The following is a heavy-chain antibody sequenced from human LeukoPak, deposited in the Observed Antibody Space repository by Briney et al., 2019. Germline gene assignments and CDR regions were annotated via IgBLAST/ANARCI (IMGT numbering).Heavy chain of an antibody. CDR2: INHSGST. CDR1: GGSFSGYY. CDR3: ARGRAAMVDY. V-gene: IGHV4-34*01. Sequence: SETLSLTCAVYGGSFSGYYWSWIRQPPGKGLEWIGEINHSGSTNYNPSLKSRVTISVDTSKNQFSLKLSSVTTADTAVYYCARGRAAMVDYWGQGTLVTVSS. J-gene: IGHJ4*02. D-gene: IGHD5-18*01.